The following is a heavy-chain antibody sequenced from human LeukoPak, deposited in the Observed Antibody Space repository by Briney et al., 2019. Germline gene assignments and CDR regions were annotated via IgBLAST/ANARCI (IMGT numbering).Heavy chain of an antibody. Sequence: PSETLSLTCRDPGVSLSSYDWSWIRQSPGKGLEWIGYISYSGGTNYNPSLKSRVTISLDTSKNQFSLQLSSVTAADTAVYYCVRGERLGGDYWGHGTLVTVSS. J-gene: IGHJ4*01. CDR2: ISYSGGT. V-gene: IGHV4-59*01. CDR3: VRGERLGGDY. CDR1: GVSLSSYD. D-gene: IGHD3-16*01.